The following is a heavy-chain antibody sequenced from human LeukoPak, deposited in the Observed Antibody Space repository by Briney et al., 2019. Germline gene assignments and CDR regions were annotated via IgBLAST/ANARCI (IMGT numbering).Heavy chain of an antibody. CDR1: GLTFSSHW. Sequence: GGSLRLSCAASGLTFSSHWMHWVRQAPGKGLVWVSRITNDGSSTTYADSVKGRFTISRDNSKNTLYLQMNSLRAEDTAVYYCTRERDLSLYYFAYWGQGTLVTVSS. CDR3: TRERDLSLYYFAY. J-gene: IGHJ4*02. CDR2: ITNDGSST. V-gene: IGHV3-74*01.